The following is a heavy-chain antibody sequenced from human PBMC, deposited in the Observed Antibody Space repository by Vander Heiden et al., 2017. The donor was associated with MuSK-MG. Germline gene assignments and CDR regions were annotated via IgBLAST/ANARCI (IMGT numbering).Heavy chain of an antibody. CDR2: INPNSGGT. J-gene: IGHJ3*02. V-gene: IGHV1-2*02. CDR1: GYTFTGYY. CDR3: ARDLASLGMEAFDI. Sequence: QVQLVQSGAEVKKPGASVKVSCKASGYTFTGYYMHWVRQAPGQGLEWMGWINPNSGGTNYAQKFQDRVTMTRDTSISTASMELSRLRSDDTAVYYCARDLASLGMEAFDICGQGTTVTVSS. D-gene: IGHD7-27*01.